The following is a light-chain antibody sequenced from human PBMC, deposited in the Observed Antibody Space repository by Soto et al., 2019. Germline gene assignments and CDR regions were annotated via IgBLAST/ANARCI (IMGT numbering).Light chain of an antibody. V-gene: IGKV1-5*01. CDR1: QSIRSW. CDR2: DAS. CDR3: QQYSSYWT. J-gene: IGKJ1*01. Sequence: DSQMTQSPSTLAASVGDRVTITCLASQSIRSWLAWYQQKPGKAPNLLIYDASSVESGVPSRFSGSGSGTEFTLTISRLQPDDFATYYCQQYSSYWTFGQGTNADIK.